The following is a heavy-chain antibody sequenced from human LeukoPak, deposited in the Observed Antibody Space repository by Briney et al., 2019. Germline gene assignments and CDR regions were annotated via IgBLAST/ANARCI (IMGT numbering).Heavy chain of an antibody. CDR2: ISYDGTNK. CDR3: ANKRLSSSWYVPLDY. Sequence: PGGSLRLSCAASGFTFSYYGMHWVRQAPGKGLEWVAVISYDGTNKYYADSVKGQFTFSRDNSKNTLYLQMNSLRAEDTAVYYCANKRLSSSWYVPLDYWGQGTLVTVS. CDR1: GFTFSYYG. D-gene: IGHD6-13*01. V-gene: IGHV3-30*18. J-gene: IGHJ4*02.